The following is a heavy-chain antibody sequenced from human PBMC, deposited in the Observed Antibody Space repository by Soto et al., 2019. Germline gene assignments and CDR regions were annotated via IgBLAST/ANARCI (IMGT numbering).Heavy chain of an antibody. CDR2: IWYDGSNK. D-gene: IGHD7-27*01. CDR1: GFTFSSYG. V-gene: IGHV3-33*01. CDR3: ARDSQTGLFAY. J-gene: IGHJ4*02. Sequence: QVQLVESGGGVVQPGRSLRLSCAASGFTFSSYGMHWVRQAPGKGLEWVAVIWYDGSNKYYVDSVKGRFTISRDNSKNTLYLQMNSLRAEDTAVYYCARDSQTGLFAYWGQGTLVTVFS.